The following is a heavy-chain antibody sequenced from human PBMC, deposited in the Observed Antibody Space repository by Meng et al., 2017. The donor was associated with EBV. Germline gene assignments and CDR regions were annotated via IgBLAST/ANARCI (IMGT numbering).Heavy chain of an antibody. Sequence: RLVPSGAGVKKPGASVKVSCKASGYTFTSYDINWVRQATGQGLEWMGWMNPNSGNTGYAQKFQGRVTMTRNTSISTAYMELSSLRSEDTAVYYCARGPYYYDSSGYYYGEFDPWGQGTLVTVAS. D-gene: IGHD3-22*01. CDR3: ARGPYYYDSSGYYYGEFDP. CDR1: GYTFTSYD. J-gene: IGHJ5*02. CDR2: MNPNSGNT. V-gene: IGHV1-8*01.